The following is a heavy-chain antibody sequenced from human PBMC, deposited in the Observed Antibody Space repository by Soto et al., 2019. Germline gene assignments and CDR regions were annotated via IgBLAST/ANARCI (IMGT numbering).Heavy chain of an antibody. J-gene: IGHJ4*01. CDR3: ARGEQYSGRIFDY. D-gene: IGHD1-26*01. Sequence: QVQLQQSGPGLVKPSQTLSLTCAITGDSVSSNSAGWSWVRQSPSRGLEWLGRTYYRSKWYYEYAVSVRGRITINPDTSKNQYSLQLISVTPEETAVYFCARGEQYSGRIFDYWGQRPLVTVSS. CDR2: TYYRSKWYY. V-gene: IGHV6-1*01. CDR1: GDSVSSNSAG.